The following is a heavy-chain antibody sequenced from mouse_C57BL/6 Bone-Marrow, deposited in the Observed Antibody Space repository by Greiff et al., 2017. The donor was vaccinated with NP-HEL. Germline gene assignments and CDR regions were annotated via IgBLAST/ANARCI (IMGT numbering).Heavy chain of an antibody. CDR3: TREVYYGNYTWFAY. V-gene: IGHV1-15*01. CDR1: GYTFTDYE. Sequence: VQLQQSGAELVRPGASVTLSCKASGYTFTDYEMHWVKQTPVHGLEWIGAIDPETGGTAYNQKFKGKAILTADKSSSTAYMELRSLTSEDSAVYYCTREVYYGNYTWFAYWGQGTLVTVSA. D-gene: IGHD2-1*01. CDR2: IDPETGGT. J-gene: IGHJ3*01.